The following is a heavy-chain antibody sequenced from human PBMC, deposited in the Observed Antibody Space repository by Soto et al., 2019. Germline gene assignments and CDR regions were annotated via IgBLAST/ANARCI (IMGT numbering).Heavy chain of an antibody. CDR3: ARPSLGVSGLRS. CDR2: INPNTGGT. CDR1: GHTFNVYY. D-gene: IGHD6-19*01. Sequence: QVQLVQSGADVKRPGASVTVSCRTSGHTFNVYYIHWVRQAPGQDLEWMGYINPNTGGTDYAEKFEGRVNITRDTSISTAYMELRSLRSDDTAVYYCARPSLGVSGLRSGGQGTLITVS. V-gene: IGHV1-2*02. J-gene: IGHJ4*02.